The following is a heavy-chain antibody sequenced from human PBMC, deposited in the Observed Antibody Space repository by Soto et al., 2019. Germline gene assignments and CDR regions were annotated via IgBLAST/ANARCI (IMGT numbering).Heavy chain of an antibody. CDR1: GYTFTNFG. Sequence: QVQLVQSGAAVKKPGASVKVSCKASGYTFTNFGISWVRQAPGQGLEWMGWISAYHGNTNYAQNLQGRATMTTDTSTRPAHMELGSLRSYDAAVDHGARGGTPIDYWGQGTLVTVSS. J-gene: IGHJ4*02. CDR3: ARGGTPIDY. D-gene: IGHD3-16*01. CDR2: ISAYHGNT. V-gene: IGHV1-18*01.